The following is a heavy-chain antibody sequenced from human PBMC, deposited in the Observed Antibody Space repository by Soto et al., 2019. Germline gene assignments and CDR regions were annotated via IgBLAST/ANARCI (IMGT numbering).Heavy chain of an antibody. CDR2: IYYSGST. V-gene: IGHV4-31*03. CDR3: ARGEILTCYTF. CDR1: GGSISSGGYY. Sequence: SETLSLTCTVSGGSISSGGYYWSWIRQHPGKGLEWIGYIYYSGSTYYNPSLKSRVTISVDTSKNQFSLKLSSVTAADTAVYYFARGEILTCYTFRGQGTLVTVSS. D-gene: IGHD3-9*01. J-gene: IGHJ1*01.